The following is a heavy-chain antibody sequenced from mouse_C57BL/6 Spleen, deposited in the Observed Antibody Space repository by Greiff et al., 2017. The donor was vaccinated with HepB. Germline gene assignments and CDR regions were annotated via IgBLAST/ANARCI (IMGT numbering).Heavy chain of an antibody. CDR3: ARWSGSSPYYFDY. D-gene: IGHD1-1*01. V-gene: IGHV1-80*01. J-gene: IGHJ2*01. Sequence: VQLQQSGAELVKPGASVKISCKASGYAFSSYWMNWVKQRPGKGLEWIGQIYPGDGDTNYNGKFKGKATLTADKSSSTAYMQLSSLTSEDSAVYFCARWSGSSPYYFDYWGQGTTLTVSS. CDR2: IYPGDGDT. CDR1: GYAFSSYW.